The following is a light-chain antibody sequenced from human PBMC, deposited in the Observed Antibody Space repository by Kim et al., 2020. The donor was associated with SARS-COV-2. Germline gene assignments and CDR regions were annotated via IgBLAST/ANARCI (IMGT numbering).Light chain of an antibody. CDR3: LQHSTYPIT. CDR1: QDIRND. J-gene: IGKJ5*01. V-gene: IGKV1-17*01. Sequence: ASVRDRVTITCRASQDIRNDLGWYQQNPGRAPKRLIYGASSLQSGVPSRFSGSGSGTEFTLTISSVQPADFATYFCLQHSTYPITFGQGTRLEIK. CDR2: GAS.